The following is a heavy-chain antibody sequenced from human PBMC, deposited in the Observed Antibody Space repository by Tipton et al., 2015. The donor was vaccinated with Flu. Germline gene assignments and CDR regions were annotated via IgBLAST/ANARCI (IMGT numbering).Heavy chain of an antibody. J-gene: IGHJ3*02. CDR3: ARRACDTPCDGPVGAFNI. CDR2: FYHNGGT. D-gene: IGHD3/OR15-3a*01. CDR1: GGSISSVSHY. V-gene: IGHV4-39*07. Sequence: PGLVKPSETLSLTCAVSGGSISSVSHYWGWIRQPPGKGLEWIGSFYHNGGTYYNPSLRSRVTISADTSKNQLSLKLRSVTAADTALYYCARRACDTPCDGPVGAFNIWGQGTMVTVSS.